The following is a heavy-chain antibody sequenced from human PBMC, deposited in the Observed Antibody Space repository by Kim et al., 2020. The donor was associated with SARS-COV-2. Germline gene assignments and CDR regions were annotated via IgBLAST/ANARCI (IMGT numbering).Heavy chain of an antibody. J-gene: IGHJ5*02. CDR2: ISSSGSTI. CDR3: AREGDIAAAGSIWFDP. V-gene: IGHV3-11*01. D-gene: IGHD6-13*01. Sequence: GGSLRLSCAASGFTFSDYYMSWIRQAPGKGLEWVSYISSSGSTIYYADSVKGRFTISRDNAKNSLYLQMNSLRAEDTAVYYCAREGDIAAAGSIWFDPWGQGTLVTVSS. CDR1: GFTFSDYY.